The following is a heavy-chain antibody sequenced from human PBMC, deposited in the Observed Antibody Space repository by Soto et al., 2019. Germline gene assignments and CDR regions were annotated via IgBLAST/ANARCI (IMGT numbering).Heavy chain of an antibody. CDR2: ITSSSTYT. J-gene: IGHJ1*01. D-gene: IGHD2-2*03. Sequence: QVQLVESGGGLVMPGGSLRLSCAASGFTFSDYYMSWIRQAPGKGLEWVSYITSSSTYTNYAGSVKGRFTISRDNAKNSLYLQMNSLRAEDTAMYYCASGFGYCSNPGCYHVEFQLWGQGTLVTVSS. V-gene: IGHV3-11*05. CDR3: ASGFGYCSNPGCYHVEFQL. CDR1: GFTFSDYY.